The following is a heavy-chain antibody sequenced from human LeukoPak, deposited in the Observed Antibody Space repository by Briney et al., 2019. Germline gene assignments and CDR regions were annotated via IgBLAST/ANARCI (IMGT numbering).Heavy chain of an antibody. J-gene: IGHJ4*02. CDR1: GGTSSSYA. Sequence: ASVKVSCKASGGTSSSYAISWVRQAPGQGLEWMGWISAYNGNTNYAQKLQGRVTMTTDTSTSTAYMELRSLRSDDTAVYYCARDELVCSGGSCYFPFDYWGQGTLVTVSS. CDR3: ARDELVCSGGSCYFPFDY. CDR2: ISAYNGNT. D-gene: IGHD2-15*01. V-gene: IGHV1-18*01.